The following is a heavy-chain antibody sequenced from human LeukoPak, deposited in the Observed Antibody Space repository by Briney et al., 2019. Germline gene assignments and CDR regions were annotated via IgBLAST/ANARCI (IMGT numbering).Heavy chain of an antibody. CDR2: IKQDGSEK. CDR1: GFTFSSYW. D-gene: IGHD3-10*01. V-gene: IGHV3-7*01. Sequence: PGGSLRLSCAASGFTFSSYWMSWVRQAPGKGLEWVANIKQDGSEKYYVDSVKGRFTISRDNAKNSLYLQMNSLRAEDTAVYYCAREDVLLWFGELFQSPLSSAFDIWGQGTMVTVSS. CDR3: AREDVLLWFGELFQSPLSSAFDI. J-gene: IGHJ3*02.